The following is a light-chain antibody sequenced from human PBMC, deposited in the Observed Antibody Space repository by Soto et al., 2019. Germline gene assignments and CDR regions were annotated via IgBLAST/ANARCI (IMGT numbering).Light chain of an antibody. CDR3: QHYHSYPYT. CDR2: DAS. CDR1: QSIGGW. J-gene: IGKJ2*01. Sequence: DIPMTQSPSTLSASVGDRVTITCRASQSIGGWLAWYQQRPGKAPRLLIFDASSVESGVPSRFSGSRSGTTFTLAISSLQPEDFATYYCQHYHSYPYTFGQGTRLEIK. V-gene: IGKV1-5*01.